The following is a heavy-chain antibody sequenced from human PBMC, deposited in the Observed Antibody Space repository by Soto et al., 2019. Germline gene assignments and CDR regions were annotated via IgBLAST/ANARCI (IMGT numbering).Heavy chain of an antibody. D-gene: IGHD4-17*01. CDR3: AHPRGYGVLDAYDV. J-gene: IGHJ3*01. CDR1: AFSFSTHA. V-gene: IGHV3-23*01. CDR2: ISAGGGST. Sequence: PGGSLRLSLAASAFSFSTHAMSWLPQAPGKGLEWVSAISAGGGSTYYADSVKGRVTNSTDTAINTLYMQLNSLRTEDTAVYYCAHPRGYGVLDAYDVWRQGAMVTVS.